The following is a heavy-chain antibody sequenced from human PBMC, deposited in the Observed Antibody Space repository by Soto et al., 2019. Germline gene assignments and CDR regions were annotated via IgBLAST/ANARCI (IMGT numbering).Heavy chain of an antibody. V-gene: IGHV1-8*01. CDR2: MNPNSGNT. CDR1: GYTLPELS. Sequence: ASVKVSCKVSGYTLPELSMHWVRQAPGKGLEWMGWMNPNSGNTGYAQKFQGRVTMTRNTSISTAYMELSSLRSEDTAVYYCARGRGLGWGQGTLVTVSS. J-gene: IGHJ4*02. D-gene: IGHD6-19*01. CDR3: ARGRGLG.